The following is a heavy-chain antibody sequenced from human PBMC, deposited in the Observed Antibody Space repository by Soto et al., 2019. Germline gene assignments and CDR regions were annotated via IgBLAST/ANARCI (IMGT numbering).Heavy chain of an antibody. V-gene: IGHV3-48*03. Sequence: RGGSLRLSCAASGFTFSSYEMNWVRQAPGKGLEWVSYISSSGSTIYYADSVKGRFTISRDNAKNSLYLQMNSLRAEDTAVYYCARDQSETYSYDSSGYYTGLDYWGHGTLVTVSS. D-gene: IGHD3-22*01. CDR2: ISSSGSTI. CDR3: ARDQSETYSYDSSGYYTGLDY. J-gene: IGHJ4*01. CDR1: GFTFSSYE.